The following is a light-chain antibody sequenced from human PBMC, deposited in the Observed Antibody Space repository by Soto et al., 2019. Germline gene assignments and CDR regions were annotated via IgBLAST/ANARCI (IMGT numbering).Light chain of an antibody. CDR1: SSNIGAGYD. Sequence: QSVRTQPPSVSGAPGQRVTISCTGSSSNIGAGYDVHWYQQLPGTAPKLLIYGNSNRPSGVPDRFSGSKSGTSASLAITGLQAEDEADYYCHSYDSSLSGFSVFGTGTKVTVL. J-gene: IGLJ1*01. V-gene: IGLV1-40*01. CDR2: GNS. CDR3: HSYDSSLSGFSV.